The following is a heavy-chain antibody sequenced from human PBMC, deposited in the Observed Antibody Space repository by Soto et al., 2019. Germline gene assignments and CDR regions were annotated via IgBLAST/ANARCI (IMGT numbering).Heavy chain of an antibody. J-gene: IGHJ4*02. D-gene: IGHD4-17*01. CDR3: AETSSYGNYYFDY. V-gene: IGHV3-23*01. Sequence: LRLSCTASGLTFSNYAMSWVRQAPGKGLEWVSIIGGSGSDTYYADSVKGRFTVSRDNSKNTQYVQMNSLRDEDTAVYYCAETSSYGNYYFDYWGPGTLVTVS. CDR1: GLTFSNYA. CDR2: IGGSGSDT.